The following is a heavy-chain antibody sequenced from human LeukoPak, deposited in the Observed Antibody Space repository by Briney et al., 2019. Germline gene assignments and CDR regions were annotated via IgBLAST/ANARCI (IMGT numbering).Heavy chain of an antibody. CDR3: ATQSGYDSCGYVYGLDA. D-gene: IGHD3-22*01. J-gene: IGHJ6*02. CDR2: IYSGGST. Sequence: GGSLRPSPAASGFTLTGKSMSCVPQAPGKGLEWVSVIYSGGSTYYADSVKGRFTISRDNSKNTLYLQMNSLRAEDTAVYYCATQSGYDSCGYVYGLDAWGQGTTVTVSS. CDR1: GFTLTGKS. V-gene: IGHV3-53*01.